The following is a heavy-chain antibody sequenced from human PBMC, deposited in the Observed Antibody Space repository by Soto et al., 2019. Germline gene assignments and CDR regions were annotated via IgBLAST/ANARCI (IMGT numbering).Heavy chain of an antibody. CDR1: GGSISSYY. CDR2: IYYSGST. J-gene: IGHJ4*02. CDR3: ASFPPGVGPHPYYFDY. D-gene: IGHD7-27*01. V-gene: IGHV4-59*01. Sequence: SETLSLTCTVSGGSISSYYWSWIRHPPGKGLEWIGYIYYSGSTNYNPSLKSRVTISVDTSKNQFSLKLSSVTAADTAVYYCASFPPGVGPHPYYFDYWGQGTLVTVSS.